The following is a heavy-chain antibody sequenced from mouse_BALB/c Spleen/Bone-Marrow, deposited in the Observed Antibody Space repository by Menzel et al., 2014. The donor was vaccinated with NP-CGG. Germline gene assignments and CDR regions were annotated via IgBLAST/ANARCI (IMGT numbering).Heavy chain of an antibody. Sequence: VQLQQSGAELARPGASVKLSCKASGYTFTSYWMQWVKQRPGQGLEWIGAIYPGGGDTRYTQKFKGKATLTADKSSSTAYMQLSSLASEDSAVYYCARGFPFDYWGQGTTLTVSS. V-gene: IGHV1-87*01. CDR1: GYTFTSYW. CDR3: ARGFPFDY. J-gene: IGHJ2*01. CDR2: IYPGGGDT.